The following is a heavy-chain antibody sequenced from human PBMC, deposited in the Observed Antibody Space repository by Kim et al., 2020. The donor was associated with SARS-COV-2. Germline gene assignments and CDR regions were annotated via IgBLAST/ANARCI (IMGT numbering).Heavy chain of an antibody. Sequence: SQTLSLTCAISGDSVSSNSAAWNWIRQSPSRGLEWLGRTYYRSKWYNDYAVSVKSRITINPDTSKNQFSLQLNSVTPEDTAVYYCARDLGGCSSTSCYKGWGFDPWGQGTLVTVSS. D-gene: IGHD2-2*02. CDR3: ARDLGGCSSTSCYKGWGFDP. CDR2: TYYRSKWYN. CDR1: GDSVSSNSAA. J-gene: IGHJ5*02. V-gene: IGHV6-1*01.